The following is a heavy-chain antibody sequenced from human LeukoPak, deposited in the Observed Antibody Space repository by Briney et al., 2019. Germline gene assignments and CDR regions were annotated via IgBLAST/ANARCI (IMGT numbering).Heavy chain of an antibody. CDR2: IYTSGST. D-gene: IGHD3-3*01. CDR1: GGSFSGYY. CDR3: ARDPLRYDFWSGWDSIDAFDI. V-gene: IGHV4-4*07. J-gene: IGHJ3*02. Sequence: SETLSLTCAVYGGSFSGYYWSWIRQPAGKGLEWIGRIYTSGSTNYNPSLKSRVTMSVDTSKNQFSLKLSSVTAADTAVYYCARDPLRYDFWSGWDSIDAFDIWGQGTMVTVSS.